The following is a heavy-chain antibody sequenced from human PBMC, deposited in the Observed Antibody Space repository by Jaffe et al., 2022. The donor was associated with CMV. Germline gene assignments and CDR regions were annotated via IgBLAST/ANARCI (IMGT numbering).Heavy chain of an antibody. CDR3: ARENRVRGNYPEYYFYYDMDV. D-gene: IGHD1-26*01. Sequence: QVQLQESGPGLVKPSETLSLTCTVSGGSISGYFWTWIRQPPGKTLEWIGYVYDTGSTSYNRSLQSRVTISIDTSKKQFSLRLTSVTAADTATYYCARENRVRGNYPEYYFYYDMDVWGQGTTVTVSS. CDR1: GGSISGYF. CDR2: VYDTGST. V-gene: IGHV4-59*01. J-gene: IGHJ6*02.